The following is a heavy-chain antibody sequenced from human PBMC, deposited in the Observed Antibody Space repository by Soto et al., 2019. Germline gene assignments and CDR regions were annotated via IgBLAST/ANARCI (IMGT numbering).Heavy chain of an antibody. J-gene: IGHJ4*02. V-gene: IGHV3-21*01. Sequence: GSLRLSCAASGFTVRIYSMHWVRQAPGKGLEWVSSISSSSSYIYYADSVKGRFTISRDNAKNSLYLQMNSLRAGDTAVYYCARDQGTSSWYGFDFWGQGTLVTVSS. CDR1: GFTVRIYS. CDR2: ISSSSSYI. D-gene: IGHD6-13*01. CDR3: ARDQGTSSWYGFDF.